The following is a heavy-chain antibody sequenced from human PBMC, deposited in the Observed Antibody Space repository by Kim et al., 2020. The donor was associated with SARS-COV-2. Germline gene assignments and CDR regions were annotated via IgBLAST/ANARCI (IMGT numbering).Heavy chain of an antibody. Sequence: SVKVSCKASGGTFSSYAISWVRQAPGQGLEWMGGIIPIFGTANYAQKFQGRVTITADESTSTAYMELSSLRSEDTAVYYCARCVVGENYYGSGSYYGSFDYWGQGTLVTVSS. CDR1: GGTFSSYA. D-gene: IGHD3-10*01. CDR3: ARCVVGENYYGSGSYYGSFDY. CDR2: IIPIFGTA. V-gene: IGHV1-69*13. J-gene: IGHJ4*02.